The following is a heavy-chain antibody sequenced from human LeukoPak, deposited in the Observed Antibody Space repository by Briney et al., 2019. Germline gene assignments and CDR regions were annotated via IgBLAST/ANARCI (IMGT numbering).Heavy chain of an antibody. D-gene: IGHD2-15*01. Sequence: SETLSLTCAVYGGSFSGYYWSWIRQPPGKGLEWIGEINHSGSTNYNPSLKSRVTISVDTSKNQFSLKLSSVTAADTAVYYCARPKGYCSGGSCYYNYYYYYGMDVWGQGTTVTVSS. V-gene: IGHV4-34*01. J-gene: IGHJ6*02. CDR1: GGSFSGYY. CDR2: INHSGST. CDR3: ARPKGYCSGGSCYYNYYYYYGMDV.